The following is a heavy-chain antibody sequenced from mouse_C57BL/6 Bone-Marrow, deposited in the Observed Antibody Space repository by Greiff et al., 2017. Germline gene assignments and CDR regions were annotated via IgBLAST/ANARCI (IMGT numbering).Heavy chain of an antibody. V-gene: IGHV1-85*01. Sequence: VQLQQSGPELVKPGASVKLSCKASGYTFTSYEINWVKQRPGQGLEWIGWIYPRDGSTKYNEKFKGKATWTVDPSSSTAYMELHSLTSEDSAVYFWARLGFDGSSGDWYCDDWGTGTTVTVSS. CDR1: GYTFTSYE. J-gene: IGHJ1*03. CDR2: IYPRDGST. D-gene: IGHD1-1*01. CDR3: ARLGFDGSSGDWYCDD.